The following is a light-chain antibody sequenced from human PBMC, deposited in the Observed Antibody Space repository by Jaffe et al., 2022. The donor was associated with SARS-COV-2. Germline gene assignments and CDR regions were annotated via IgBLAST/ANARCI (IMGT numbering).Light chain of an antibody. J-gene: IGLJ2*01. V-gene: IGLV3-1*01. CDR2: QDS. CDR3: QAWDSATAV. CDR1: KLGSKY. Sequence: SYELTQPPSVSVSPGQTASITCSGDKLGSKYVCWYQQKPGQSPVLVIYQDSHRPSGIPERFSGSISGNTATLTISGTQAPDEAAYYCQAWDSATAVFGGGTKLTVL.